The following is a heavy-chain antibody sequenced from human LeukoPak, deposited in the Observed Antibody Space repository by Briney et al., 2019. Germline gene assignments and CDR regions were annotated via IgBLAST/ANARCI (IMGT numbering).Heavy chain of an antibody. Sequence: GGSLRLSCTASGFTFSAYAMMWVRQAPGKGPECVSAIRGGGGSAFYADSVKGRFTISRDNSKYTLFLQMNSLRAEDTAVYYCARDPNGDYIGAFDMWGLGTMVTVSS. CDR3: ARDPNGDYIGAFDM. CDR1: GFTFSAYA. D-gene: IGHD4-17*01. V-gene: IGHV3-23*01. CDR2: IRGGGGSA. J-gene: IGHJ3*02.